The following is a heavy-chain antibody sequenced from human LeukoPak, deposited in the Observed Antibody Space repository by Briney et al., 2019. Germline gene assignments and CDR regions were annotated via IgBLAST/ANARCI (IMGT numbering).Heavy chain of an antibody. D-gene: IGHD2-2*01. Sequence: GGSLRLSCAASGFTFSSYAMIWVPQAPGKGREGVSAISGSGGRTYSADSVTGRFNISRDNCKNTLYVQMNSLRAEDKAVYYCAKQVVPAASRYAFDIWGQGTMVTVSS. CDR2: ISGSGGRT. V-gene: IGHV3-23*01. CDR1: GFTFSSYA. CDR3: AKQVVPAASRYAFDI. J-gene: IGHJ3*02.